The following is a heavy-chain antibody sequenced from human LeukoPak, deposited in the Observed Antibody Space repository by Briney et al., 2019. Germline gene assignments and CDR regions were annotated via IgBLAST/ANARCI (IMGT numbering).Heavy chain of an antibody. V-gene: IGHV1-24*01. Sequence: ASVKVSCKVSGYTLTELSMHWVRQAPGKGLEWMGGFDPEDGEAIYAQKFQGRVTMTEDTSTDTAYMELSSLRSEDTAVYYCATDLGSSVAAADTFDYWGQGTLVTVSS. J-gene: IGHJ4*02. CDR1: GYTLTELS. CDR2: FDPEDGEA. CDR3: ATDLGSSVAAADTFDY. D-gene: IGHD6-13*01.